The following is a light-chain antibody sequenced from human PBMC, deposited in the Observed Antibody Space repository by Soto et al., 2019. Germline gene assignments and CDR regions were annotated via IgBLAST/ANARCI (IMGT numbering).Light chain of an antibody. V-gene: IGLV2-11*01. CDR2: DVT. CDR3: CSYAGSSTFVV. J-gene: IGLJ2*01. Sequence: QSALTQPRSVSGCPGQSVTISCTGTSSDVGGYNYVSWYQQHPGKAPKLMIYDVTKRPSGVPDRFSGSKSGNTASLTISGLQAEDEADYFCCSYAGSSTFVVFGGGTKLTVL. CDR1: SSDVGGYNY.